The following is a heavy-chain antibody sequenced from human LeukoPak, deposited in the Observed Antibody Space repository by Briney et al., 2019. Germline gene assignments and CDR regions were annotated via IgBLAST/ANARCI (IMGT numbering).Heavy chain of an antibody. CDR1: GYVFTTYF. V-gene: IGHV1-46*01. Sequence: GASVKVSCTASGYVFTTYFIHWVRQAPGQGLEWTGRINPGDGGTHFAQKFQDRVTMTRDTSTSTVDMELSGVRSEDSALYHCVREKDGGDFDHWGPGTLVTVSS. D-gene: IGHD3-16*01. J-gene: IGHJ4*02. CDR3: VREKDGGDFDH. CDR2: INPGDGGT.